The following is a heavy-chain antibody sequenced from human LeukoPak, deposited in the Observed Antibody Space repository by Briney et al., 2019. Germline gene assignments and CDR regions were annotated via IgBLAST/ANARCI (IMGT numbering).Heavy chain of an antibody. D-gene: IGHD1-26*01. Sequence: SETLPLTCAVYGGSFSGYYWSWIRQPPGKGLEWIGEINHSGSTNYNPSLKSRVTISVDTSKNQFSLRLSSVHAAGTAVYYCARGCSYYLSSSSRQLDCWGQGTLVTVSS. CDR1: GGSFSGYY. CDR3: ARGCSYYLSSSSRQLDC. J-gene: IGHJ4*02. CDR2: INHSGST. V-gene: IGHV4-34*01.